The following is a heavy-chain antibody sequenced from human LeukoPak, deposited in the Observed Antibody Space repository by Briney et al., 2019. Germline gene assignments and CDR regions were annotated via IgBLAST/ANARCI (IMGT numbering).Heavy chain of an antibody. CDR3: ARVDSSSWYNYYYYYMDV. V-gene: IGHV1-2*02. CDR1: GYTFTGYY. Sequence: ASVKVSCKASGYTFTGYYMHWVRQAPGQGLEWMGWINPNSGGTNYAQKFQGRVTMTRDTSISTAYMELRSLRSDDTAVYYCARVDSSSWYNYYYYYMDVWGKGTTVTISS. J-gene: IGHJ6*03. CDR2: INPNSGGT. D-gene: IGHD6-13*01.